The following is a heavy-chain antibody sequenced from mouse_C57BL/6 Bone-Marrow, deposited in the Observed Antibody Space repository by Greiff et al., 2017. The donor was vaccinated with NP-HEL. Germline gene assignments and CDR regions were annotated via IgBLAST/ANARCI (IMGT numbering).Heavy chain of an antibody. Sequence: QVQLQQSGAELARPGASVKLSCKASGYTFTSYGISWVKQRTGQGLEWIGEIYPRSGNTYYNEKFKGKATLTADKSSSTAYMELRSLTSEYSAVYFCARGTTVVATGAMDYWGQGTSVTVSS. CDR2: IYPRSGNT. CDR3: ARGTTVVATGAMDY. J-gene: IGHJ4*01. CDR1: GYTFTSYG. D-gene: IGHD1-1*01. V-gene: IGHV1-81*01.